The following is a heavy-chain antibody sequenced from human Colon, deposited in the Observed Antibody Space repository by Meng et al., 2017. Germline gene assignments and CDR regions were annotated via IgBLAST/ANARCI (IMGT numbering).Heavy chain of an antibody. CDR3: ARVGLGSYYYYAMDV. J-gene: IGHJ6*02. CDR1: GYTFTSYG. Sequence: ASAKVSCKASGYTFTSYGISWVRQAPGQGLEWMGWISAFNGNTNYAQKLQGRVTMTTDTSTSTAYMELRSLRSDDTAVYYCARVGLGSYYYYAMDVWGQGTTVTVSS. V-gene: IGHV1-18*01. D-gene: IGHD3-16*01. CDR2: ISAFNGNT.